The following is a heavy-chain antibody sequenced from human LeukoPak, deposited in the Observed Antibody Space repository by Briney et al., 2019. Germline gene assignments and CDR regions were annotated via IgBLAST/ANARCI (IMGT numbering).Heavy chain of an antibody. CDR3: ARGSPPRRNYDSRGYYSYYFDY. J-gene: IGHJ4*02. CDR2: ISAYNGNT. V-gene: IGHV1-18*01. CDR1: GYTFTSYG. Sequence: ASVKVSCKASGYTFTSYGISWVRQAPGQGLEWMGWISAYNGNTHYAQKLQGRVAMTTDTSTSTVYMELRSLRSDDTAVYYCARGSPPRRNYDSRGYYSYYFDYWGQGTLVTVSS. D-gene: IGHD3-22*01.